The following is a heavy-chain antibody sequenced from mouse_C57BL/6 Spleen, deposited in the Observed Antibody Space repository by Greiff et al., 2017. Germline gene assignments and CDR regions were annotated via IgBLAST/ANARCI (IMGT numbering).Heavy chain of an antibody. V-gene: IGHV5-16*01. D-gene: IGHD1-1*01. CDR2: INYDGSST. CDR3: ARARYYGSSDWYFDV. CDR1: GFTFSDYY. Sequence: EVKLMESEGGLVQPGSSMKLSCTASGFTFSDYYMAWVRQVPEKGLEWVANINYDGSSTYYLDSLKSRFIISRDNAKNILYLQMSSLKSEDTATYYCARARYYGSSDWYFDVWGTGTTVTVSS. J-gene: IGHJ1*03.